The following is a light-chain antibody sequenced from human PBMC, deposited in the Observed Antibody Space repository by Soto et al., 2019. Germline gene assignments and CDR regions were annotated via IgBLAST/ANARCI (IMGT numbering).Light chain of an antibody. CDR2: GNS. CDR1: SSNIGAGYD. V-gene: IGLV1-40*01. J-gene: IGLJ2*01. CDR3: QSYDSSLSGFVV. Sequence: QSVLTQPPSVSGAPGQRVTISCTGSSSNIGAGYDVHWYQQLPGTSPKLLIYGNSNRPSGVPDRFSGSKSGTSASLAINGLQAEDEVDYYCQSYDSSLSGFVVFGGGTKVTVL.